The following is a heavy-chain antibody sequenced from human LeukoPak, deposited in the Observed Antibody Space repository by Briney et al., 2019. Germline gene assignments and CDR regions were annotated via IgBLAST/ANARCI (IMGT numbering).Heavy chain of an antibody. V-gene: IGHV4-59*01. J-gene: IGHJ4*02. CDR3: ARAANEVATVTLYYFDY. CDR1: GGSISSYY. CDR2: IYYSGST. Sequence: KASETLSLTCTVSGGSISSYYWSWIRQPPGKGLEWIGYIYYSGSTNYNPSLKSRVTISVDTSKNQFSLKLSSVTAADTAVYYCARAANEVATVTLYYFDYWGQGTLVTVSS. D-gene: IGHD4-17*01.